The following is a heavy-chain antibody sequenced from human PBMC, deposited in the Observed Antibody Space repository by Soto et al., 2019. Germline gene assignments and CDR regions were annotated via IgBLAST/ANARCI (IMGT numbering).Heavy chain of an antibody. Sequence: GSLRLSCAASGFTFSIYAMSWVRQAPWKGLEWVSTIGGSGDGTSYADFVRGRFTISRGNSRSTLYLQMNSLRAEDTAVYYCAKDAPGSGWLSDYWGQGTLVTVSS. CDR1: GFTFSIYA. V-gene: IGHV3-23*01. CDR3: AKDAPGSGWLSDY. J-gene: IGHJ4*02. CDR2: IGGSGDGT. D-gene: IGHD3-22*01.